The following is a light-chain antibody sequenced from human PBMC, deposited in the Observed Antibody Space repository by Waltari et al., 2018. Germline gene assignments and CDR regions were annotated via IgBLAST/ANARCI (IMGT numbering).Light chain of an antibody. CDR1: QSLVYSDGNIH. CDR2: RVS. Sequence: DVVMTQSPLSLPVTLAQPASISFRSSQSLVYSDGNIHLSWFQQRPGQSPRRLIYRVSNRDSGVPDRFSGSGSGTDFTLRINRVAAEDVGVYYCMQGRHWPYTFGQGTKLEIK. CDR3: MQGRHWPYT. V-gene: IGKV2-30*01. J-gene: IGKJ2*01.